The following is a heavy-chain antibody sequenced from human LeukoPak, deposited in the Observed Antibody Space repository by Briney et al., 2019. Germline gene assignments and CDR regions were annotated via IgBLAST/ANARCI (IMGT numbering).Heavy chain of an antibody. J-gene: IGHJ5*02. CDR1: GYTFTKYY. CDR3: ARGAPVRYDFWSGLTALFDP. CDR2: INPSGGST. Sequence: ASVKVSCKASGYTFTKYYVHWVRQAPGQGLEWMGIINPSGGSTSYAQKFQGRVTMTRDTSTSTVYMELSSLRSEGTAVYYCARGAPVRYDFWSGLTALFDPWGQGTLVPVSS. V-gene: IGHV1-46*01. D-gene: IGHD3-3*01.